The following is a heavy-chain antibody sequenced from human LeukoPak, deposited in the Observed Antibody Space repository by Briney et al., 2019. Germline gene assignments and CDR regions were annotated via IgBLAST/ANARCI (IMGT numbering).Heavy chain of an antibody. Sequence: SETLSLTSAVYGGSFSGYYWSWIRQPPGKGLEWIGEINHSGSTNYNPSLKSRVTISVDTSKNQFSLKLSSVTAADTAVYYCARAYLGSSRYVWGSYYYFDYWGQGTLVTVSS. J-gene: IGHJ4*02. D-gene: IGHD3-16*01. CDR3: ARAYLGSSRYVWGSYYYFDY. CDR1: GGSFSGYY. CDR2: INHSGST. V-gene: IGHV4-34*01.